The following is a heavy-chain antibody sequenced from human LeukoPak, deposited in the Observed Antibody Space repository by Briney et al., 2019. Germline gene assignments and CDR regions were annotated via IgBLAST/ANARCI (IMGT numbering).Heavy chain of an antibody. CDR1: GGSISSYY. J-gene: IGHJ6*03. CDR2: IYTSGST. V-gene: IGHV4-4*09. D-gene: IGHD2-2*01. CDR3: ARTSYCSSTSCRSVYYYMDV. Sequence: SETLSLTCTVSGGSISSYYWSWIRQPPGKGLEWIGYIYTSGSTNYNPSLKSRVTISVDTSKNQFSLKLSSVTAADTAVYYCARTSYCSSTSCRSVYYYMDVWGKGTTVTVSS.